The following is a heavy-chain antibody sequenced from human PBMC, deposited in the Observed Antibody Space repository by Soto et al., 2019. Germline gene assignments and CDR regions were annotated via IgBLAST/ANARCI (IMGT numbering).Heavy chain of an antibody. CDR1: GGSFSGYY. CDR2: INHSGST. J-gene: IGHJ6*02. Sequence: PSETLSLTCAVYGGSFSGYYWSWIRQPPGKGLEWIGEINHSGSTNYNPSLKSRVTISVDTSKNQFSLKLSSVTAADTAGYYCARGNRMMVRGEHPAWDYSYGMDVWGQGTTGT. D-gene: IGHD3-10*01. CDR3: ARGNRMMVRGEHPAWDYSYGMDV. V-gene: IGHV4-34*01.